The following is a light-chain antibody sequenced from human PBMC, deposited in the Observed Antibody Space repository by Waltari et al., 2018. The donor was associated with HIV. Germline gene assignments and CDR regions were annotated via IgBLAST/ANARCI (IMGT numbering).Light chain of an antibody. CDR2: EVS. CDR1: SSYVVGHNY. Sequence: QSALTQPASVSGSPGQSITISCTGTSSYVVGHNYVSGYQQHPGKAPKLLIYEVSNRPSGVSNRFSGSKSGNTASMTISGLQAEDEADYYCNSYRSSTTPCVFGTGTKVTVL. CDR3: NSYRSSTTPCV. J-gene: IGLJ1*01. V-gene: IGLV2-14*01.